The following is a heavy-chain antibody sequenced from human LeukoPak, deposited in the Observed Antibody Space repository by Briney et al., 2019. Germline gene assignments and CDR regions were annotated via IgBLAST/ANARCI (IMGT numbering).Heavy chain of an antibody. CDR3: ARLGTTVPDY. D-gene: IGHD4-17*01. Sequence: PETLSLTCAVYGGSFSGYYWSWIRQPPGKGLEWIGEINHSGSTNYNPSLKSRVTISVDTSKNQFSLKLSSVTAADTAVYYCARLGTTVPDYWGQGTLVTVSS. CDR1: GGSFSGYY. CDR2: INHSGST. V-gene: IGHV4-34*01. J-gene: IGHJ4*02.